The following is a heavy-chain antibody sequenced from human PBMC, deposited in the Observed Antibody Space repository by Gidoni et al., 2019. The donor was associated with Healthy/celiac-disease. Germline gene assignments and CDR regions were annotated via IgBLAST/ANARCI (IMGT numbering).Heavy chain of an antibody. D-gene: IGHD4-4*01. CDR1: GFTFSSYS. CDR2: ISSSSSTI. CDR3: ARVMTTDYYYYYYYMDV. J-gene: IGHJ6*03. V-gene: IGHV3-48*01. Sequence: EVQLVESGGGLVQPGGSLRLSCAASGFTFSSYSMNWVRQAPGKGLEWVSYISSSSSTIYYADSVKGRFTISRDNAKNSLYLQMNSLRAEDTAVYYCARVMTTDYYYYYYYMDVWGKGTTVTVSS.